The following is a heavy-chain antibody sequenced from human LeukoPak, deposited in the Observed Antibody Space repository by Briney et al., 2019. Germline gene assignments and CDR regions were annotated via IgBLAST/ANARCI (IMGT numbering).Heavy chain of an antibody. CDR2: IYYSGST. J-gene: IGHJ6*02. Sequence: SETLSLTCTVSGSSISSGGYYWSWIRQHPGKGLERVGYIYYSGSTYYNPSLKSRVTISVDTSKNQFSLKLSSVTAADTAVYYCARESRGCSSTSCYSYGMDVWGQGTTVTVSS. CDR1: GSSISSGGYY. V-gene: IGHV4-31*03. D-gene: IGHD2-2*01. CDR3: ARESRGCSSTSCYSYGMDV.